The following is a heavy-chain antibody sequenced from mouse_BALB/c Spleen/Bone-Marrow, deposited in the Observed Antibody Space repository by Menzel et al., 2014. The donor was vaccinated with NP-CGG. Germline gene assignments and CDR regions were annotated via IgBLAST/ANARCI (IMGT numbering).Heavy chain of an antibody. CDR2: ISSGGGST. D-gene: IGHD1-1*01. Sequence: EVMLVESGGGLVKPGGSLKPSCAASGFAFSSYDMSWVRQTPEKRLEWVAYISSGGGSTYYPDTVKGRFTISRDNAKNTLYLQMSSLKSEDTAMYYCARGYYYGSSFDYWGQGTTLTVSS. CDR1: GFAFSSYD. J-gene: IGHJ2*01. CDR3: ARGYYYGSSFDY. V-gene: IGHV5-12-1*01.